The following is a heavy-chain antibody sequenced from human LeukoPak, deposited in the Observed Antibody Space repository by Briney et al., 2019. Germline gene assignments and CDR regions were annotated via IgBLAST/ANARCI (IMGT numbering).Heavy chain of an antibody. J-gene: IGHJ4*02. D-gene: IGHD6-19*01. V-gene: IGHV4-59*01. CDR1: GGSISSYY. CDR3: ARDVSGWPYKPFDY. CDR2: IYYSGST. Sequence: SETLSLTCTVSGGSISSYYWSWIRQPPGKGLEWIGYIYYSGSTNYNPSLKSRVTISVDTSKNQFSLKLSSVTAADTAVYYCARDVSGWPYKPFDYWGQGTLVTVSS.